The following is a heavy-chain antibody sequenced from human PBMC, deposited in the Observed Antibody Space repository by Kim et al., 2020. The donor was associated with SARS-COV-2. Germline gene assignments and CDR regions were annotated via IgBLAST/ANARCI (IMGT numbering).Heavy chain of an antibody. CDR2: IYYSGST. Sequence: SETLSLTCTVSGGSISSYYWSWIRQPPGKGLEWIGYIYYSGSTNYNPSLKSRVTISVDTSKNQFSLKLSSVTAADTAVYYCARLPAVRGVHYYYGMDVWGQGTTVTVSS. CDR1: GGSISSYY. CDR3: ARLPAVRGVHYYYGMDV. V-gene: IGHV4-59*08. J-gene: IGHJ6*02. D-gene: IGHD3-10*01.